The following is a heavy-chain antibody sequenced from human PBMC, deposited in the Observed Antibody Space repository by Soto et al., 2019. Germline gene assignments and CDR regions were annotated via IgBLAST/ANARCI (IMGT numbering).Heavy chain of an antibody. V-gene: IGHV3-7*03. Sequence: PGGSLRLSCATSGFTFSIYWMRWLRQAPGKGLEWVANIKQDGSETYYVDSVKGRFTISRDNSKNSLYLQMNSLRTEDTALYYCAKDRSSSWQGSAPYCYYGMDVWGQGTTVTVSS. CDR2: IKQDGSET. CDR3: AKDRSSSWQGSAPYCYYGMDV. J-gene: IGHJ6*02. D-gene: IGHD6-13*01. CDR1: GFTFSIYW.